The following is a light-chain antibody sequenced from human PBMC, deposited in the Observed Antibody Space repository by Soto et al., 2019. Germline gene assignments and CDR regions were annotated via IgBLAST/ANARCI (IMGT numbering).Light chain of an antibody. J-gene: IGKJ3*01. CDR1: QSVTSGY. V-gene: IGKV3-20*01. CDR2: GAS. CDR3: QQYHYSLFT. Sequence: EIVLTQSPGTLSLSPGDRATLFCRASQSVTSGYLAWYQQKPGQAPRLLIYGASSRATGIPDRFSGSGSGTDFTLTISRLEPEDFAVYYCQQYHYSLFTFGPGTKVDIK.